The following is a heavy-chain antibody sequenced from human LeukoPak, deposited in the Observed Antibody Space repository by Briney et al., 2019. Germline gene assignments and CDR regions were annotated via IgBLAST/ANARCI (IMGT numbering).Heavy chain of an antibody. CDR1: GFTFSSYE. CDR3: AKDMHRIAAAGTGGIDY. V-gene: IGHV3-48*03. CDR2: ISSSGSTI. J-gene: IGHJ4*02. Sequence: GGSLRLSCAASGFTFSSYEMNWVRQAPGKGLEWVSYISSSGSTIYYADSVKGRFTISRDNAKNSLYLQMNSLRAEDMALYYCAKDMHRIAAAGTGGIDYWGQGTLVTVSS. D-gene: IGHD6-13*01.